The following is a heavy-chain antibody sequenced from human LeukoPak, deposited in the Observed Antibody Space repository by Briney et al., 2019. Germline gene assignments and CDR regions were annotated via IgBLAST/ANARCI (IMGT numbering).Heavy chain of an antibody. J-gene: IGHJ4*02. CDR3: ARSDTEGNIWNAILANYFDY. D-gene: IGHD2-21*01. CDR1: GYMFTSHG. CDR2: ISGYNGDT. Sequence: ASVKVSCKTSGYMFTSHGISWVRQAPGHGLEWMGWISGYNGDTHYAQKFQERLTMTTDTSTSTVYMELRSLTSDDTAVYYCARSDTEGNIWNAILANYFDYWGQGTLVTVSS. V-gene: IGHV1-18*01.